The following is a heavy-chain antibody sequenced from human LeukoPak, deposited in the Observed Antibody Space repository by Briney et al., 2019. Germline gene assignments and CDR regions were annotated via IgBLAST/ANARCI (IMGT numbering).Heavy chain of an antibody. D-gene: IGHD4-17*01. V-gene: IGHV4-34*01. Sequence: SETLSLTCAVYGGSLSGYYWSWIRQPPGKGLEWIGEINHSESTNYNPSLKSRVTISVDTSKNQFSLKLSSVTAADTAVYYCARIPTGWGRDYFDYWGQGTLVTVSS. CDR1: GGSLSGYY. CDR3: ARIPTGWGRDYFDY. J-gene: IGHJ4*02. CDR2: INHSEST.